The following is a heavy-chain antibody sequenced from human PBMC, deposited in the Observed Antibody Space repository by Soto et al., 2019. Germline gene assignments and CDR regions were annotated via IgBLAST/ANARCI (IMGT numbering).Heavy chain of an antibody. Sequence: PSETLSLTCTVSGDSISSTYYWVWIRQSPGKGLEWIGSLSYSGGTYYNPSLKSRVTISVDTSKNQFSLTLRSVTAADTAVYYCTRHRRIGSHYYDSSKHFDYWGQGSLVTVSS. V-gene: IGHV4-39*01. CDR1: GDSISSTYY. CDR3: TRHRRIGSHYYDSSKHFDY. J-gene: IGHJ4*02. CDR2: LSYSGGT. D-gene: IGHD3-22*01.